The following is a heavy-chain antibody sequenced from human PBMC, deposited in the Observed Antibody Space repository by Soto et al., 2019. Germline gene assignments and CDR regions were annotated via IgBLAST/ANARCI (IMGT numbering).Heavy chain of an antibody. CDR2: ISYDGSNK. Sequence: HPGGSLRLSCAASGFTFSSYAMHWVRQAPGKGLEWVAVISYDGSNKYYADSVKGRFTISRDNSKNTLYLQMNSLRAEDTAVYYCARDSRIAAHSVYYGMDVWGQGTTVTVSS. CDR1: GFTFSSYA. CDR3: ARDSRIAAHSVYYGMDV. D-gene: IGHD6-6*01. J-gene: IGHJ6*02. V-gene: IGHV3-30-3*01.